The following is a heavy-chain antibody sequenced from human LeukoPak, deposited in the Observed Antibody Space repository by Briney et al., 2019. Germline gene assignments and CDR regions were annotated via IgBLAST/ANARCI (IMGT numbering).Heavy chain of an antibody. CDR2: ISGSGGST. D-gene: IGHD6-13*01. CDR3: ANTLVGIAAAGILY. CDR1: GFTFSSYA. J-gene: IGHJ4*02. Sequence: TGGSLRLSCAASGFTFSSYAMSWVRQAPGKGLEWVSAISGSGGSTYYADSVKGRFTISRDNSKNTLYLQMNSLRAEDTAVYYCANTLVGIAAAGILYWGQGTLVTVSS. V-gene: IGHV3-23*01.